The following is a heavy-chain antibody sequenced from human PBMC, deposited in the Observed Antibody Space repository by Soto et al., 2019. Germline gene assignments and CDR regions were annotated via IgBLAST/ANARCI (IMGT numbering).Heavy chain of an antibody. Sequence: QALSLPSAITGDSVSSNSAGCSWVRQSPSRGLEWLGRTYYRSKWYYEYAVSVRGRITINPDTSKNQYSLQLNSVTPEDTAVYFCARGEQYSGRIFDYWGQGTLVTVSS. D-gene: IGHD1-26*01. V-gene: IGHV6-1*01. J-gene: IGHJ4*01. CDR3: ARGEQYSGRIFDY. CDR2: TYYRSKWYY. CDR1: GDSVSSNSAG.